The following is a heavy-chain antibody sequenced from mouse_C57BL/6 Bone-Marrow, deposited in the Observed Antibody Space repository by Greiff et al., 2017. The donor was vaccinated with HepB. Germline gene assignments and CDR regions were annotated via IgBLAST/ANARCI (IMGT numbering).Heavy chain of an antibody. CDR3: ARVHYGSRAWFAY. CDR1: GYTFTSYW. D-gene: IGHD1-1*01. V-gene: IGHV1-59*01. J-gene: IGHJ3*01. Sequence: QVQLQQPGAELVRPGTSVKLSCKASGYTFTSYWMHWVKQRPGQGLEWIGVIDPSDSYTNYNQKFKGKATLTVDPSSSTAYMQLSSLTSEDSSVYYCARVHYGSRAWFAYWGQGTLVTVSA. CDR2: IDPSDSYT.